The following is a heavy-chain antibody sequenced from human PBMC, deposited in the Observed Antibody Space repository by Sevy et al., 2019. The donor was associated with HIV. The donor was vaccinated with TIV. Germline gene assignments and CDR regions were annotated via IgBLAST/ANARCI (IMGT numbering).Heavy chain of an antibody. CDR1: GYNFISYW. Sequence: GESLKISCEASGYNFISYWIAWVRQRPGKGLEWRGMVFPGDSRTRYGPTLEGHVPISVDKSIPAAHLHWDSLTASDTAIYFCARGGDLSLDAFDFWGPGTMVTVSS. CDR3: ARGGDLSLDAFDF. V-gene: IGHV5-51*01. CDR2: VFPGDSRT. J-gene: IGHJ3*01. D-gene: IGHD2-21*02.